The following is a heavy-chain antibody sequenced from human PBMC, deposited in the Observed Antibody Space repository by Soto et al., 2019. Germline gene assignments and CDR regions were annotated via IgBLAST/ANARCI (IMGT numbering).Heavy chain of an antibody. CDR3: ARAHHYYDSSPHAFDI. CDR1: GGSISSGGYY. CDR2: IYYSGST. D-gene: IGHD3-22*01. Sequence: PSETLSLTCTVSGGSISSGGYYWSWIRQHPGKGLEWIGYIYYSGSTYYNPSLKSRVTISVDTSKNQFSLKLSSVTAADTAVYYCARAHHYYDSSPHAFDIWGQGTMVTVS. J-gene: IGHJ3*02. V-gene: IGHV4-31*03.